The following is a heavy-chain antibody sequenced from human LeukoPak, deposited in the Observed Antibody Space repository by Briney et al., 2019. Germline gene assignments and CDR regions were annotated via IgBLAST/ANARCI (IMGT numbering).Heavy chain of an antibody. J-gene: IGHJ6*03. V-gene: IGHV3-30*02. D-gene: IGHD3-3*01. CDR1: GFTFSSYG. CDR2: IRYDGSNK. CDR3: AKNGRHSWSGYSPPYYYYYMDV. Sequence: GGSLRLSCAASGFTFSSYGMHWVRQAPGKGLEWVAFIRYDGSNKYYADSVKGRFTISRDNSKNTLCLQMNSLRAEDTAVYYCAKNGRHSWSGYSPPYYYYYMDVWGKGTTVTVSS.